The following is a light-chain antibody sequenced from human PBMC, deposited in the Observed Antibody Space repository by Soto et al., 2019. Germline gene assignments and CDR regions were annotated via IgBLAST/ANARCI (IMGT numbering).Light chain of an antibody. CDR2: DVI. J-gene: IGLJ1*01. Sequence: QSALTQPRSVSGSPGQTVTISCTGTSSDVGEYNYVSWYQKYPGKAPKVMIYDVIKRPSGVPERFSGAKSGNTASLTISGLQGEDEADYYCHVWETNSDHYVFGTGTKVTVL. CDR1: SSDVGEYNY. CDR3: HVWETNSDHYV. V-gene: IGLV2-11*01.